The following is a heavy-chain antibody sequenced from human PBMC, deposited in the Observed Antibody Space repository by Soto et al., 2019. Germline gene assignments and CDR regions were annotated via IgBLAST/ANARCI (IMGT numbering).Heavy chain of an antibody. CDR1: GFTFSSYS. D-gene: IGHD3-3*01. V-gene: IGHV3-21*01. CDR3: ARGYYDFWSGYLISYYYYGMDV. CDR2: ISSSSSYI. Sequence: GGSLRLSCAASGFTFSSYSMNWVRQAPGKGLEWVSSISSSSSYIYYADSVKGRFTISRDNAKNSLYLQMNSLRAEDTAVYYCARGYYDFWSGYLISYYYYGMDVWGQGTKVTVSS. J-gene: IGHJ6*02.